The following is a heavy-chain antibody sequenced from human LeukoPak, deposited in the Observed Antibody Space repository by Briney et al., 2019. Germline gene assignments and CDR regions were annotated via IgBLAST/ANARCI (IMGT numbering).Heavy chain of an antibody. CDR3: ARDRWGCTSTSCYDFGY. CDR1: GFTFSNYA. V-gene: IGHV3-64*01. Sequence: GGSLRLACAASGFTFSNYAMHWVRQAPGKGLEYVSAISSNGGSTYYANSVKGRFTISRDNSKNTLYLQMGSLRAGDMAVYYCARDRWGCTSTSCYDFGYWGQGTLVTVSS. J-gene: IGHJ4*02. CDR2: ISSNGGST. D-gene: IGHD2-2*01.